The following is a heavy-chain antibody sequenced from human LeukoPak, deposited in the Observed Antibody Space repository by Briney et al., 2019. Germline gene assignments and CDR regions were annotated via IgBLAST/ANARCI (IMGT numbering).Heavy chain of an antibody. V-gene: IGHV4-39*01. D-gene: IGHD3-10*01. J-gene: IGHJ6*02. CDR2: NYYAGGT. CDR3: ARGFGESEYYYYGTHV. CDR1: GGSNRSSRYL. Sequence: KPSETQSLTCTASGGSNRSSRYLCSRIRQPPGRGLDWIGTNYYAGGTYYNPSLKSRVTISVDTSKNQFSLRPRSVTAADTAAYYCARGFGESEYYYYGTHVWGQGTTVTVSS.